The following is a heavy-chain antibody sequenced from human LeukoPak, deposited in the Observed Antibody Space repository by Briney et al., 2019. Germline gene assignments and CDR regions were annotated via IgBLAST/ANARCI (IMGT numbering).Heavy chain of an antibody. CDR2: INLAGSET. D-gene: IGHD2-15*01. CDR3: ARFGYVAAVDV. Sequence: PGGSLRLSCAASGFSFSAYWMTWVRQAPGTGLEWVANINLAGSETYYVGPVKGRFSISRDNAKNLVYLQMNSLRAEDTAVYHCARFGYVAAVDVWGQGTPVTVSS. V-gene: IGHV3-7*01. J-gene: IGHJ4*02. CDR1: GFSFSAYW.